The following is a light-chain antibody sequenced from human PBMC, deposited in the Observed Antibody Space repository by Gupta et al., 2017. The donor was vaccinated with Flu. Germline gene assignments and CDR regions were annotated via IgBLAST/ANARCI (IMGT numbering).Light chain of an antibody. CDR3: SSYTSSSTRV. V-gene: IGLV2-14*01. CDR2: EVS. CDR1: SSDVGGYNY. Sequence: QSALTQPASVSGSPGQSITISCPGTSSDVGGYNYVSWYQQHPGKAPKLMIYEVSNRPAGVANRCSGYKSGNTASLTISGLQAEDEADYYCSSYTSSSTRVFGGGTKLTVL. J-gene: IGLJ2*01.